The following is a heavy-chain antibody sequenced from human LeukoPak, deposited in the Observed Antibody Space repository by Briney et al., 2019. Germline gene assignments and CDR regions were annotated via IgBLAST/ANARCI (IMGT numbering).Heavy chain of an antibody. J-gene: IGHJ4*02. CDR1: GFSFSSYA. V-gene: IGHV3-23*01. CDR2: ISGSGANT. CDR3: AKDRGY. Sequence: HPGGSLRLSCVASGFSFSSYALSWVRQAPGKGLEWVSTISGSGANTYYADSVKGRFTISRDSSKNTLYLQMNSLRAEDTAVYYCAKDRGYWGQGTLVTVSS.